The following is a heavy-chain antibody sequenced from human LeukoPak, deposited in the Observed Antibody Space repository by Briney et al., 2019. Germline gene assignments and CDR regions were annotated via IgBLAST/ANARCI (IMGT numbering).Heavy chain of an antibody. CDR3: AEDPYYYDSSGYYYGYFDY. CDR2: ISGSGAGT. J-gene: IGHJ4*03. CDR1: GFTFSSYA. D-gene: IGHD3-22*01. Sequence: PGGSLRLSCAASGFTFSSYAMSWVRQAPGKGLEWVSGISGSGAGTYYVGSVKGRFTISRDNSKNTLYLQMNSLRAEDTAVYYCAEDPYYYDSSGYYYGYFDYWGQGTLVTVSS. V-gene: IGHV3-23*01.